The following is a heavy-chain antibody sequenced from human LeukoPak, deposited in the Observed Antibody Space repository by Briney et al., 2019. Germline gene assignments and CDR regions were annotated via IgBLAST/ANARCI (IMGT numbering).Heavy chain of an antibody. CDR1: GFTFTSSA. J-gene: IGHJ4*02. D-gene: IGHD2-2*01. Sequence: ASVKVSCKASGFTFTSSAVQWVRQARGQRLEWIGWIVVGSGNTNYAQKFQERVTITRDMSTSTAYMELSSLRSDDTAVYYCARDICGSTTCLLYYFDYWGQGTLVTVSS. V-gene: IGHV1-58*01. CDR3: ARDICGSTTCLLYYFDY. CDR2: IVVGSGNT.